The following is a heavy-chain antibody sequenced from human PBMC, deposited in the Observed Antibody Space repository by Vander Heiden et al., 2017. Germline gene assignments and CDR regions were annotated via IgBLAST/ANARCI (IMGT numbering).Heavy chain of an antibody. D-gene: IGHD3-10*01. Sequence: EQGLEWTGWISAYNDNTNYAQKLQGRVTMTTDTATSTAYMELRSLRSDDTAVYYCGRDYYYGSGSYYKEYWGQGTLVTVSS. CDR3: GRDYYYGSGSYYKEY. V-gene: IGHV1-18*01. CDR2: ISAYNDNT. J-gene: IGHJ4*02.